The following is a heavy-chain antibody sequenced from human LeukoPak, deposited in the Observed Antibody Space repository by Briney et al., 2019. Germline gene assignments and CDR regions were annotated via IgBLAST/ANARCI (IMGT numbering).Heavy chain of an antibody. CDR3: AKAFYYYDSSGSLDY. J-gene: IGHJ4*02. CDR2: ISYDGDNK. CDR1: GFIFSNYG. D-gene: IGHD3-22*01. V-gene: IGHV3-30*18. Sequence: GGSLRLSCEASGFIFSNYGMHWVRQAPGKGLEWVAVISYDGDNKYYADSVKGRFTISRDNSKNTLDLQVDSPRAEDTAVYYCAKAFYYYDSSGSLDYWGQGTLITVSS.